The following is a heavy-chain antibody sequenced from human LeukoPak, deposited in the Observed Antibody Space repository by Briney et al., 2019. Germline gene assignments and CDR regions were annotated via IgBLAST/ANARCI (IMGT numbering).Heavy chain of an antibody. CDR2: IYYSGST. CDR1: GGSISSSSYY. V-gene: IGHV4-39*01. Sequence: SETLSLTCTVSGGSISSSSYYWGWIRQPPGKGLEWIGSIYYSGSTYYNPSLKSRVTISVDTSKNQFSLKLSSVTAADTAVYYCARVTCYYDSSGYRYYYFDYWGQGTLVTVSS. D-gene: IGHD3-22*01. CDR3: ARVTCYYDSSGYRYYYFDY. J-gene: IGHJ4*02.